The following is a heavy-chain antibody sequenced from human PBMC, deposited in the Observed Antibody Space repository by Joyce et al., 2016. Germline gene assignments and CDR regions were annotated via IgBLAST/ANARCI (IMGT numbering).Heavy chain of an antibody. CDR2: IAHDGSIK. J-gene: IGHJ4*02. CDR3: ASGVDTWELPADY. Sequence: QMQLVESGGGVVQPGRSLRLSCAASRSTFTRYSMHWVRQAPGKGLKWLAVIAHDGSIKYYADSVKGRFTISRDNYKNVLFLQMNDLIVEDTAVYYCASGVDTWELPADYWGQGTLVTVSS. D-gene: IGHD5-18*01. V-gene: IGHV3-30*01. CDR1: RSTFTRYS.